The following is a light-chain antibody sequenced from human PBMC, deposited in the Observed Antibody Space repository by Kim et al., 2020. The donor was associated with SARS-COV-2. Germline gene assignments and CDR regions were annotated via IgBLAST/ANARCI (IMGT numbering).Light chain of an antibody. CDR1: QSGSSSY. CDR2: DAS. V-gene: IGKV3D-20*01. Sequence: SPGERAPPSCGASQSGSSSYLAWYQQNPGLAPRLLIYDASSRSTGIPDRFSGSGSGTDFTLTISKLEPEDFAVYYCHQYGSSPRTFGQGTKVDIK. CDR3: HQYGSSPRT. J-gene: IGKJ1*01.